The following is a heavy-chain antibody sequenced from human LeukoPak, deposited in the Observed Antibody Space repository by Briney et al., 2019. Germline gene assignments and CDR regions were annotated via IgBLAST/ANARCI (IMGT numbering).Heavy chain of an antibody. CDR1: GYSISSGYY. D-gene: IGHD3-10*01. Sequence: SETLSLTCTVSGYSISSGYYWGWIRQPPGKWLEWIGSIYHSGSTYYNPSLKSRVTISVDTSKNQFSLKLSSVTAADTAVYYCARGGGGGVRGVIIYYYYMDVWGKGTTVTVSS. CDR2: IYHSGST. V-gene: IGHV4-38-2*02. CDR3: ARGGGGGVRGVIIYYYYMDV. J-gene: IGHJ6*03.